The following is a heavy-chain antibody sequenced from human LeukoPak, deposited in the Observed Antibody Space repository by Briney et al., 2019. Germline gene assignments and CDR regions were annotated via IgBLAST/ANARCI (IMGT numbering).Heavy chain of an antibody. CDR1: GGSISSSSYY. D-gene: IGHD6-13*01. CDR3: ARIPAQGIAAAGTQDY. V-gene: IGHV4-39*07. J-gene: IGHJ4*02. CDR2: IYYSGST. Sequence: PSETLSLTCTVSGGSISSSSYYWGWIRQPPGKGLEWIGSIYYSGSTYYNPSLKSRVTISVDTSKNQFSLKLSSVTAADTAVYYCARIPAQGIAAAGTQDYWGQGTLVTVSS.